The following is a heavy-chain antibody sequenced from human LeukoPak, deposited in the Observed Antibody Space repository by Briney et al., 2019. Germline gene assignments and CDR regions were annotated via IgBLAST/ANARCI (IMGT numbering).Heavy chain of an antibody. CDR3: ARDNHDYGDNWFDP. V-gene: IGHV4-39*07. CDR2: IYYSGST. CDR1: GGSISSSSYY. J-gene: IGHJ5*02. D-gene: IGHD4-17*01. Sequence: PSETLSLTCTVSGGSISSSSYYWGWIRQPPGKGLEWIGSIYYSGSTYYNPSLKSRVTISVDTSKNQFSLKLSSVTAADTAVYYCARDNHDYGDNWFDPWGQGTLVTVSS.